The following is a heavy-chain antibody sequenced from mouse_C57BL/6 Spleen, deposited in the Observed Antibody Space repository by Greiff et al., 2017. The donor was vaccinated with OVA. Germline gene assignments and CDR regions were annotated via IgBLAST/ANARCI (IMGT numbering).Heavy chain of an antibody. V-gene: IGHV1-74*01. D-gene: IGHD1-1*01. CDR3: AIDGSSPYYAMDY. Sequence: QVQLQQPGAELVKPGASVKVSCKASGYTFTSYWMHWVKQRPGQGLEWIGRIHPSDSDTNYNQKFKGKATLTVDKSSSTAYMQLSSPTSEDSAVYYCAIDGSSPYYAMDYWGQGTSVTVSS. CDR1: GYTFTSYW. CDR2: IHPSDSDT. J-gene: IGHJ4*01.